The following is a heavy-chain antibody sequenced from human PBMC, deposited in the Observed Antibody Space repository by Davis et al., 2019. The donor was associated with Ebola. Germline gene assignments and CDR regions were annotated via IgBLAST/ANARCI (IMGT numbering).Heavy chain of an antibody. V-gene: IGHV3-23*01. CDR2: ISGSGGST. Sequence: PGGSLRLSCAASGFTFSSYAMNWVRQAPGKGLEWVSTISGSGGSTYYADSVKGRFTVSRDDSKNTLYLQMNSLRAEDTAVYYCARDHYGSGSYNYYYMDVWGKGTTVTVSS. CDR3: ARDHYGSGSYNYYYMDV. CDR1: GFTFSSYA. D-gene: IGHD3-10*01. J-gene: IGHJ6*03.